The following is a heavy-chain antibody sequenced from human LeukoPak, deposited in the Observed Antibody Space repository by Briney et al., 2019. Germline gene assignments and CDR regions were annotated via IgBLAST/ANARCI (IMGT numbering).Heavy chain of an antibody. CDR2: IYYTDST. V-gene: IGHV4-39*07. D-gene: IGHD1-26*01. Sequence: PSETLSLTCTVSGGSISSSTYYWGWIRQPPGKGLEWIGSIYYTDSTNYNPSLKTRVTISVDTSKNQFSLRLSSVTAADTAVYYCASFPGTSRFEYWGQGTLVTVSS. J-gene: IGHJ4*02. CDR1: GGSISSSTYY. CDR3: ASFPGTSRFEY.